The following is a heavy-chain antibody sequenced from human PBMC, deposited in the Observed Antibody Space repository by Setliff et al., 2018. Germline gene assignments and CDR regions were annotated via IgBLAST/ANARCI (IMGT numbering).Heavy chain of an antibody. CDR1: GDSINSGTYY. CDR3: ARGRGLEWLPESWFDP. D-gene: IGHD3-3*01. CDR2: IYTGGST. Sequence: LSLTCSVSGDSINSGTYYWSWFRQSAGKGLEWIGRIYTGGSTNYNPSLKSRVTISLDTSKNHFSLTLTSVTAADTAVYYCARGRGLEWLPESWFDPWGQGTRVTVSS. J-gene: IGHJ5*02. V-gene: IGHV4-61*02.